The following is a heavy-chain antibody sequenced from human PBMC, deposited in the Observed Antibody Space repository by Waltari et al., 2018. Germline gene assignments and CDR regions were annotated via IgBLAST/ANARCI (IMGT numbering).Heavy chain of an antibody. CDR3: ARGLGDYYDRRFDP. J-gene: IGHJ5*02. CDR2: IYTSGST. CDR1: GGSISSYY. Sequence: QVQLQESGPGLVKPSETLSLTCTVSGGSISSYYWSWIRQPAGKGLAWIGRIYTSGSTNYNPSLKSRVTMSVDTSKNQFSLKLSSVTAADTAVYYCARGLGDYYDRRFDPWGQGTLVTVSS. V-gene: IGHV4-4*07. D-gene: IGHD3-22*01.